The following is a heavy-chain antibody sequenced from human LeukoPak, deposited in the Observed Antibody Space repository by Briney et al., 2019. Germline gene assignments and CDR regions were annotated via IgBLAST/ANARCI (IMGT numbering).Heavy chain of an antibody. J-gene: IGHJ4*02. V-gene: IGHV1-3*03. D-gene: IGHD3/OR15-3a*01. CDR1: GYTFTSYA. Sequence: ASVKVSCKASGYTFTSYAMHWVRQAPGQRLEWMGWINAGNGNTKYSQEFQGRVTITRDTSASTAYMELSSLRSEDTAVYYCARSGSFGLLPGFDYWGQGTLVTVSS. CDR3: ARSGSFGLLPGFDY. CDR2: INAGNGNT.